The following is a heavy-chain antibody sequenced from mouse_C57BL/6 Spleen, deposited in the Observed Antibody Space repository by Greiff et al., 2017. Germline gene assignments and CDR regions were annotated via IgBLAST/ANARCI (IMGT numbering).Heavy chain of an antibody. V-gene: IGHV1-55*01. CDR3: ARLYDGYYGYFDV. CDR1: GYTFTSYW. Sequence: QVQLQQSGAELVKPGASVKMSCKASGYTFTSYWITWVKPRPGQGLEWIGDIYPGSGSTNYNEKFKSKATLTVDTSSSTAYMQLSSVTSEDAAVYYCARLYDGYYGYFDVWGTGTTVTVSS. J-gene: IGHJ1*03. CDR2: IYPGSGST. D-gene: IGHD2-3*01.